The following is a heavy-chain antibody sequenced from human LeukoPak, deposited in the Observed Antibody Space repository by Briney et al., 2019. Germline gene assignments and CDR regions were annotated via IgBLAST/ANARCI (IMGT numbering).Heavy chain of an antibody. CDR3: ARGGYYDRSAYPDY. CDR1: GYTFTDYY. CDR2: IGPNSGGT. J-gene: IGHJ4*02. Sequence: ASVKVSCKASGYTFTDYYMYWVRQAPGQGLEWMGWIGPNSGGTNYAHKFQGRVIMTRDTSISTAYMELSRLRSDDTAVYYCARGGYYDRSAYPDYWGQGTLVTVSS. V-gene: IGHV1-2*07. D-gene: IGHD3-22*01.